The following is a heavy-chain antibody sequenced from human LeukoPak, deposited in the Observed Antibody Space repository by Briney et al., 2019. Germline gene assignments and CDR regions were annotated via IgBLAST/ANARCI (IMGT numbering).Heavy chain of an antibody. CDR2: IKSKTDGGTT. D-gene: IGHD3/OR15-3a*01. CDR3: ARKTQWTGAFDI. Sequence: GGSLRLSCAASGFTFSNAWMSWVRQAPGKGLEWVGRIKSKTDGGTTDYAAPVKGRFTISRDDSKNTLYLQMNSLRAEDTAVYYCARKTQWTGAFDIWGRGTVATVSS. J-gene: IGHJ3*02. V-gene: IGHV3-15*01. CDR1: GFTFSNAW.